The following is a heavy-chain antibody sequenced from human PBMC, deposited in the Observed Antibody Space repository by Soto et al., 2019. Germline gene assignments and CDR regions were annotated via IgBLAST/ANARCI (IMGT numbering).Heavy chain of an antibody. D-gene: IGHD2-2*01. V-gene: IGHV1-18*01. CDR2: ISGYNGAT. CDR3: AKGYCLSARCSLSH. CDR1: GYIFTIYG. Sequence: QLQLVQSGAEVKNPGASVKVSCKTSGYIFTIYGITWVRQAPGQGLEWMGWISGYNGATNYAQKLQDRVTMTIDTSTNTAYMELRSLSSDDTAIYYCAKGYCLSARCSLSHWGQGTLVTVSS. J-gene: IGHJ4*02.